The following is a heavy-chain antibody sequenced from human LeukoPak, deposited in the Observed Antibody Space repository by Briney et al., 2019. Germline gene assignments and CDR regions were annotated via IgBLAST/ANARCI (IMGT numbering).Heavy chain of an antibody. V-gene: IGHV4-30-2*01. J-gene: IGHJ4*02. Sequence: PSQTLSLTCAVSGGSISSGGYSWSWIRQPPGKGLEWIGEINHSGSTNYNPSLKSRVTISVDTSKNQFSLKLSSVTAADTAVYYCARERDEIYDSSGYYGYWGQGTLVTVSS. D-gene: IGHD3-22*01. CDR3: ARERDEIYDSSGYYGY. CDR2: INHSGST. CDR1: GGSISSGGYS.